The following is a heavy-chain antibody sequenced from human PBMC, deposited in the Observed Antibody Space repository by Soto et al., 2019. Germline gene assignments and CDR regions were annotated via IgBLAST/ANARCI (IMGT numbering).Heavy chain of an antibody. CDR1: GYTFSSYG. V-gene: IGHV1-18*01. CDR2: ISAYNGNT. Sequence: GASVKVSCKASGYTFSSYGISWVRQAPGQGLEWMGWISAYNGNTKYAQKIQGRVTMTTDTSTSTAYMELRSLRSDDTAVYYCASGVHYYDSSGSPPFDFWGQGIRVTVSS. CDR3: ASGVHYYDSSGSPPFDF. J-gene: IGHJ4*02. D-gene: IGHD3-22*01.